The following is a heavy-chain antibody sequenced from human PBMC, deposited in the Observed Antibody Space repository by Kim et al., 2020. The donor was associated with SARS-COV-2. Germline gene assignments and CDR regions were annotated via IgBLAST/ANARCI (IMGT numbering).Heavy chain of an antibody. D-gene: IGHD2-21*02. CDR2: IIPIFGTA. V-gene: IGHV1-69*13. J-gene: IGHJ6*02. Sequence: SVKVSCKASGGTFSSYAISWVRQAPGQGLEWMGGIIPIFGTANYAQKFQGRVTITADESTSTAYMELSSLRSEDTAVYYCAREATYCGGDCYSSLRGYGMDVWGQGTTSPSP. CDR1: GGTFSSYA. CDR3: AREATYCGGDCYSSLRGYGMDV.